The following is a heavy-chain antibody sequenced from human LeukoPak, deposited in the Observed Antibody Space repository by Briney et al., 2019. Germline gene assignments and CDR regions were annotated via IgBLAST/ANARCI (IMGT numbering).Heavy chain of an antibody. CDR1: GFMLCGYG. D-gene: IGHD1/OR15-1a*01. CDR3: ATLGAWNIQRVPVS. V-gene: IGHV3-7*01. CDR2: IKQDGAEK. J-gene: IGHJ5*02. Sequence: GGSLRLSCAAWGFMLCGYGMTWARHVPGKGLEWVANIKQDGAEKHYAESVEGRFIISRDHAKNSLYLEIDSLKVEDTAVYYCATLGAWNIQRVPVSWGQGTLVTVSS.